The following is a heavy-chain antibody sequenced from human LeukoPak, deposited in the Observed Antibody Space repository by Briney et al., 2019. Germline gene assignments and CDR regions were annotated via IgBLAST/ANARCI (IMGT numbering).Heavy chain of an antibody. CDR2: ISYDGSNK. V-gene: IGHV3-30*18. CDR1: GFTFSSYG. CDR3: AEPAFGELPDY. J-gene: IGHJ4*02. D-gene: IGHD3-10*01. Sequence: GGSLRLSCAASGFTFSSYGMHWVRQAPGKGLEWVAVISYDGSNKYYADSVKGRFTISRDNSKNTLYLQMNSLRAEDTAVYYCAEPAFGELPDYWGQGTLVTVSS.